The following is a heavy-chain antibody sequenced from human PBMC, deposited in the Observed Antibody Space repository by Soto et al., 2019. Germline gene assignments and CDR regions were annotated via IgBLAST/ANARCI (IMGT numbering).Heavy chain of an antibody. J-gene: IGHJ4*02. V-gene: IGHV1-3*01. CDR1: GYTFTSYA. CDR3: ARAKVFWSGYFDY. CDR2: INAGNGNT. D-gene: IGHD3-3*01. Sequence: ASVKVSCKASGYTFTSYAMHWVRQAPGQRLEWMGWINAGNGNTKYSQKFQGRVTFTRDISASTAYMELSSLRSEDTAVYYCARAKVFWSGYFDYWGQGTLVTVSS.